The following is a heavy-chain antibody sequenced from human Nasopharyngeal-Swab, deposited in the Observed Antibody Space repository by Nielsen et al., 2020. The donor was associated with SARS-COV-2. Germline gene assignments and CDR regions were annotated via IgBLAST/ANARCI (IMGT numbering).Heavy chain of an antibody. J-gene: IGHJ6*02. V-gene: IGHV3-53*01. CDR1: GFTVGSHF. CDR2: IYRGGTT. D-gene: IGHD4-17*01. Sequence: GESLKISCAASGFTVGSHFMNWIRQAPGKGLEWVSVIYRGGTTYYADSVKGRFISTRDNSKNTLYLQMESLRAEDTALYYCSRGSYGDYSSGGKYYYYGMDVWGQGTTVTVSS. CDR3: SRGSYGDYSSGGKYYYYGMDV.